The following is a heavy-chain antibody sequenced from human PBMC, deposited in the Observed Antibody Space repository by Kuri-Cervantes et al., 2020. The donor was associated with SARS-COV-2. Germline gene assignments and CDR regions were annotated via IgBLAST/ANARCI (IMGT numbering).Heavy chain of an antibody. Sequence: SVKVSCKASGGTFGSHTISWVRHAPGHGLEWMGSIIPIFRAPNYAQKFQGRVTFIADGSTSTAYMTLSSLTSDDTAVYYCARDSPTEGLDYWGQGTLVTVSS. CDR2: IIPIFRAP. CDR3: ARDSPTEGLDY. V-gene: IGHV1-69*13. CDR1: GGTFGSHT. J-gene: IGHJ4*02.